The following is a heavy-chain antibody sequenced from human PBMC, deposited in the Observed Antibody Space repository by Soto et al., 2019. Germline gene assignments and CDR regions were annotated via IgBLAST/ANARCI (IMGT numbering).Heavy chain of an antibody. CDR2: IHYTGGT. J-gene: IGHJ6*02. V-gene: IGHV4-39*01. CDR3: ARHLYSTSPDV. CDR1: GDSISRSRYY. D-gene: IGHD6-6*01. Sequence: QLQLQESGPGLVKPSETLSLTCTDSGDSISRSRYYWGWIRQPPGKGLEWIASIHYTGGTYYNPSLMSRVTISVDTSKTQFSLTVSSVTAADTAVYYCARHLYSTSPDVWGQGTSVTVSS.